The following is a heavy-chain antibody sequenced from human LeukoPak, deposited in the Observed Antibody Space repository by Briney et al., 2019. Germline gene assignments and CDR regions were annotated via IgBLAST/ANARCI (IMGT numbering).Heavy chain of an antibody. CDR3: AKEMKPWMHFDY. CDR1: GFTFSSYA. D-gene: IGHD5-12*01. Sequence: GGSLRLSCSASGFTFSSYAMNWVRQAPGRGLEWVSAISGTGGSTYYADSVKGRFTISRDNAKNALYLQMNSLRAEDTAVYYCAKEMKPWMHFDYWGQGTLVTVSS. CDR2: ISGTGGST. V-gene: IGHV3-23*01. J-gene: IGHJ4*02.